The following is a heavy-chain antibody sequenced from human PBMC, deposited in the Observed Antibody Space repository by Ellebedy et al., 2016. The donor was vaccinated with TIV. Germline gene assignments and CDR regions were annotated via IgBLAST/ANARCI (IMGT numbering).Heavy chain of an antibody. J-gene: IGHJ6*02. V-gene: IGHV1-2*04. CDR1: GYTFTGYY. D-gene: IGHD3-16*01. CDR3: AREKFGYYGMDV. CDR2: INPNSGGT. Sequence: ASVKVSCXASGYTFTGYYMHWVRQAPGQGLEWMGWINPNSGGTNYAQKFQGWVTMTRDTSISTAYMELSRLRSDDTAVYYCAREKFGYYGMDVWGQGTTVTVSS.